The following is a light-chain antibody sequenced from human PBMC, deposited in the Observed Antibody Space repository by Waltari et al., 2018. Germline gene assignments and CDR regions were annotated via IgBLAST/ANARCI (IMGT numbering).Light chain of an antibody. CDR2: DAS. V-gene: IGKV3-20*01. Sequence: DIVLTQSPGTLSLSPGESATLSCRASQSVSKYLAWYKQTPGQAPRLLIYDASIRATGIPDRFSGSGWGTDFSLTIRSLEPEDFAVYYCQKYGTLPATFGQGTKVQ. CDR1: QSVSKY. J-gene: IGKJ1*01. CDR3: QKYGTLPAT.